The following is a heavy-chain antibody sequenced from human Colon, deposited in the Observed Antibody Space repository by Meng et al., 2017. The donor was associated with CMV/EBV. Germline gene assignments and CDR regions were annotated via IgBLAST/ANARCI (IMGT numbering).Heavy chain of an antibody. CDR3: ASVPTPYGGNPPLLPV. CDR2: MYHGGST. J-gene: IGHJ4*02. CDR1: NGSISISY. D-gene: IGHD4-23*01. Sequence: SETLSLTCTVSNGSISISYCSWIRQSPGKGLEWIGHMYHGGSTKYNPSLESRVTMSVDTSKNQFSLKLSSVTAEDTAVYYCASVPTPYGGNPPLLPVWGQGTLVTVSS. V-gene: IGHV4-59*01.